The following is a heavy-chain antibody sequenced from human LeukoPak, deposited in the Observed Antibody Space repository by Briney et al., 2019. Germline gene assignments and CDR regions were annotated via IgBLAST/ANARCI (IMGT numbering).Heavy chain of an antibody. D-gene: IGHD3-22*01. CDR3: ATDREDYDSSGYYLSDAFDI. Sequence: GGSLRLSCAASGFTFSSYWMHWVRQAPGKGLEWVSYISSSSATIYHADSVKGRFTVSRDNAKNSLYLQMDSLRVEDTAVYYCATDREDYDSSGYYLSDAFDIWGQGTMVTVSS. CDR2: ISSSSATI. J-gene: IGHJ3*02. CDR1: GFTFSSYW. V-gene: IGHV3-48*01.